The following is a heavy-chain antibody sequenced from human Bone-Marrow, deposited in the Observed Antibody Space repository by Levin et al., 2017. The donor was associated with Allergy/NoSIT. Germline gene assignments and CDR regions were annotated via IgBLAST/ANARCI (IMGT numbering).Heavy chain of an antibody. CDR3: ATAGVTTVDH. J-gene: IGHJ4*02. CDR1: GGSLRSGGYY. CDR2: IYHSGSA. V-gene: IGHV4-39*01. Sequence: SETLSLTCTVSGGSLRSGGYYWGWVRQPPGKGLEWIGSIYHSGSAYYSSSLKSRVPISVDTFKNEFSLKVDSVPAADTAVYYCATAGVTTVDHWGRGALVTVSS. D-gene: IGHD4-17*01.